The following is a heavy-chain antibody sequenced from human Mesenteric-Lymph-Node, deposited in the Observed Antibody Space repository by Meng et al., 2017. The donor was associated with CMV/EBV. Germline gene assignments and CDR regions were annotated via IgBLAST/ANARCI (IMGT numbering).Heavy chain of an antibody. D-gene: IGHD3-10*01. Sequence: ASVKVSCKASGYTFTGYYMHWVRQAPGQGLEWMGWINPNSGGTNYAQKFQGRVTMTRDTSISTAYMELSSLISDDSAVYYCATVGGYGSGSYLAFWGQGALVTVSS. J-gene: IGHJ4*02. CDR2: INPNSGGT. CDR3: ATVGGYGSGSYLAF. V-gene: IGHV1-2*02. CDR1: GYTFTGYY.